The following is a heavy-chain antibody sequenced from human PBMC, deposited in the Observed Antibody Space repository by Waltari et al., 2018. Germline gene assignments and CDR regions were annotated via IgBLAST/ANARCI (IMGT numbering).Heavy chain of an antibody. V-gene: IGHV1-2*06. CDR3: ARERRGRVASRDLDY. CDR1: GYTFTDSY. J-gene: IGHJ4*02. Sequence: QVQLVQSGAEVKKPGASVKVSCKASGYTFTDSYMHWVRQAPGQGLEWMGRINPNSGGTNYAQKFQGRVTMTRDTSISTAYMELSRLRSDDTAVYYCARERRGRVASRDLDYWGQGTLVTVSS. CDR2: INPNSGGT. D-gene: IGHD3-10*01.